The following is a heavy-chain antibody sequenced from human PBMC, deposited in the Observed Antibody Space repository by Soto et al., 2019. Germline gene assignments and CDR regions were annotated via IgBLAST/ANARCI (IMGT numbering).Heavy chain of an antibody. CDR1: GYPFTSFG. CDR2: IRPYNGDT. CDR3: ARVGPGYCSSTSCHRDFDY. J-gene: IGHJ4*02. Sequence: ASVKVSCKASGYPFTSFGISWVRQAPGQGIEWMGWIRPYNGDTNSAQNLQGRVTMTTDTSTSTAYMELSSLRSEDTAVYYCARVGPGYCSSTSCHRDFDYWGQGTLVTVSS. D-gene: IGHD2-2*01. V-gene: IGHV1-18*04.